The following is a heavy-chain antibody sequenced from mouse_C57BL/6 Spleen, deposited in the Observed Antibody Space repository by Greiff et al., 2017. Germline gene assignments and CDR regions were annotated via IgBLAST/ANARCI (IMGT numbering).Heavy chain of an antibody. Sequence: QVQLQQPGAELVKPGASVKLSCKASGYTFTSYWMQWVKQRPGQGLEWIGEIDPSDSYTNYNQKFKGKATLTVDTSSSTAYMQLSSLTSADSAVYYLARDGSSDYWGQGTTLTVSS. V-gene: IGHV1-50*01. J-gene: IGHJ2*01. CDR2: IDPSDSYT. CDR3: ARDGSSDY. D-gene: IGHD1-3*01. CDR1: GYTFTSYW.